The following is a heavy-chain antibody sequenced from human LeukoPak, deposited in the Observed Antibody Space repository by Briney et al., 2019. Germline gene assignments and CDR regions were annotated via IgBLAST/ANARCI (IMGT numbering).Heavy chain of an antibody. D-gene: IGHD4-17*01. V-gene: IGHV4-34*01. CDR3: ARPRDMTTVTTQAFDI. J-gene: IGHJ3*02. CDR1: GXSFSGYY. CDR2: INHSGST. Sequence: SETLSLTCAVYGXSFSGYYWSWIRQPPGKGLEWIGEINHSGSTNYNPSLKSRVTISVDTSKNQFSLKLSSVTAADTAVYYCARPRDMTTVTTQAFDIWGQGTMVTVSS.